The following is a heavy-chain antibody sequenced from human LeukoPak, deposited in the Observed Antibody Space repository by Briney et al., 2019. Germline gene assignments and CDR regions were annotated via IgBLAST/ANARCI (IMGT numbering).Heavy chain of an antibody. D-gene: IGHD6-19*01. J-gene: IGHJ4*02. CDR1: GFTCSSYS. CDR2: ISSSSSYI. Sequence: GGSLRLSCAASGFTCSSYSMNWVRLAPGKGLEWVSSISSSSSYIYYADSVKGRFTISRGNAKNSLYLQMNSLRAEDTAVYYCARVAGYSSGWYGDYWGQGTLVTVSS. CDR3: ARVAGYSSGWYGDY. V-gene: IGHV3-21*01.